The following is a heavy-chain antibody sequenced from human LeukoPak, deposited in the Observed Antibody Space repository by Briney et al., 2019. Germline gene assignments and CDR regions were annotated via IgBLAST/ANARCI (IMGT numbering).Heavy chain of an antibody. J-gene: IGHJ4*02. V-gene: IGHV3-74*01. CDR3: ARGRPHGNDY. Sequence: PGRSLRLSCAASGFIFSNYALHWVRQAPGKGLVWVSRIASDGSSTTYADSVKGRFSISRDNAKNTLYLQMNSLRVEDTAVYYCARGRPHGNDYWGQGTLVTVSS. D-gene: IGHD4-23*01. CDR1: GFIFSNYA. CDR2: IASDGSST.